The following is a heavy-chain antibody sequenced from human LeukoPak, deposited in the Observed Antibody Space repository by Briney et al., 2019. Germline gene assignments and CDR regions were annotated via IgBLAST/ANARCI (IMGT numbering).Heavy chain of an antibody. Sequence: ASVKVSCKASGYTFTGYYMHWVRQAPGQGLGWMGWINPNSGGTKYAQNFQGRVTMTRDTSITTAYMELSRLTSDDTAVYYCARADPIDYWGPGTLVTVSS. J-gene: IGHJ4*02. CDR1: GYTFTGYY. V-gene: IGHV1-2*02. CDR3: ARADPIDY. CDR2: INPNSGGT.